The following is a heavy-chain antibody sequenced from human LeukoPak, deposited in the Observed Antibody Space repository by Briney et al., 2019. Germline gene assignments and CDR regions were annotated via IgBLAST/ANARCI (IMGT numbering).Heavy chain of an antibody. CDR1: GGSISSGSYY. Sequence: SETLSLTCTVSGGSISSGSYYWSWHRQPAGKGLEWIGRIYTSGSTNYNSSLKYRPTISVDTSKNQFSLKLSSVTAADTAVYYCARAVTSWMSGGFDYWGQGTLVTVSS. CDR3: ARAVTSWMSGGFDY. J-gene: IGHJ4*02. CDR2: IYTSGST. D-gene: IGHD3-10*01. V-gene: IGHV4-61*02.